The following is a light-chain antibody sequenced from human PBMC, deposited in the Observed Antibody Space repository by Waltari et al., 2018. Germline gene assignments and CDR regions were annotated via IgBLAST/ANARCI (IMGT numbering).Light chain of an antibody. CDR3: QSYDSSEHYA. J-gene: IGLJ1*01. Sequence: NFMLTQPHSVSESPGKTVTISCTRNSGRIASNPVRWYQQRPGSAPTTVIYEDNQRPSGVPDRFSGSIDSSSNSASLTISGLKTEDEADYYCQSYDSSEHYAFGSGTKVTVL. CDR2: EDN. CDR1: SGRIASNP. V-gene: IGLV6-57*04.